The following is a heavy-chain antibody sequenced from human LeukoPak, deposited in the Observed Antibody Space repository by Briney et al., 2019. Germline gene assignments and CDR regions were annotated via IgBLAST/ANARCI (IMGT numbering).Heavy chain of an antibody. Sequence: GASVKPSSEVSGYTFSSYNMDCVRQAPGQGLEWMGIINPSGGSTSYAQKFQGRVTMTRDTSTSTVYMELSSLRSEDTAVYYCARGLRGQVGSFDLWGRGPLVTVSS. CDR2: INPSGGST. CDR1: GYTFSSYN. D-gene: IGHD5-12*01. J-gene: IGHJ2*01. CDR3: ARGLRGQVGSFDL. V-gene: IGHV1-46*01.